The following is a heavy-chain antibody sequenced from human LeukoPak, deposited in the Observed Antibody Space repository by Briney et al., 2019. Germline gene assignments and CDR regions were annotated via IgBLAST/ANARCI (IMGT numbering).Heavy chain of an antibody. CDR2: ISGSGGST. J-gene: IGHJ6*03. D-gene: IGHD1-26*01. V-gene: IGHV3-23*01. CDR3: AKSGTGSYYYYYYMDV. Sequence: GGSLRLSCAASGFTFSSYAMSWVRQAPGKGLEWVSAISGSGGSTYYADSVKGRFTISRDNSKNTLYLQMNSLRAEDTAVYYCAKSGTGSYYYYYYMDVWGKGTTVTVSS. CDR1: GFTFSSYA.